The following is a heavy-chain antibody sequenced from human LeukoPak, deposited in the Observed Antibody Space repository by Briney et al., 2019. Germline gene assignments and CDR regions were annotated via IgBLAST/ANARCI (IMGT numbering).Heavy chain of an antibody. Sequence: GASVKVSCKAYGYTFTGYYMHWVRQAPGQGLEWMGWINPNSGGTNYAQKFQGRVTMTRDTSISTAYMELSWLRSDDTAVYFCARVRLLWFGEFSHWGQGTLVTVSS. J-gene: IGHJ4*02. D-gene: IGHD3-10*01. CDR3: ARVRLLWFGEFSH. CDR1: GYTFTGYY. V-gene: IGHV1-2*02. CDR2: INPNSGGT.